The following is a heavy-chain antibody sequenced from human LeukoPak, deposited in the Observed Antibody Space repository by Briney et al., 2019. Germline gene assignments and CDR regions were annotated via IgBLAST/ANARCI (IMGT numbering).Heavy chain of an antibody. CDR2: IIPIFGTA. CDR1: GGTFSSYA. J-gene: IGHJ4*02. V-gene: IGHV1-69*01. D-gene: IGHD6-19*01. CDR3: ARDRIAVAGNSDFDY. Sequence: SVKVSCKAPGGTFSSYAISWVRQAPGQGLEWMGGIIPIFGTANYAQKFQGRVTITADESTSTAYMELSSLRSEDTAVYYCARDRIAVAGNSDFDYWGQGTLVTVSS.